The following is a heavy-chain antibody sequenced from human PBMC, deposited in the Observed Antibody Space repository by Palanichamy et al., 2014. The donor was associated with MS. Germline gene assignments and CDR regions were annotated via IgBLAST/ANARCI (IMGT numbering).Heavy chain of an antibody. J-gene: IGHJ4*02. CDR1: GGSISSSSYY. CDR2: FYYTGST. CDR3: ASRRRIYGDYSD. D-gene: IGHD4-17*01. Sequence: QLQLQESGPGLVKPSETLSLTCTVSGGSISSSSYYWGWIRQPPGKGLEWIGTFYYTGSTYYNPSFKSRVTISVDTSKNQFSLKLSSVTAADTAVYYCASRRRIYGDYSDWGQGTLVTVSS. V-gene: IGHV4-39*01.